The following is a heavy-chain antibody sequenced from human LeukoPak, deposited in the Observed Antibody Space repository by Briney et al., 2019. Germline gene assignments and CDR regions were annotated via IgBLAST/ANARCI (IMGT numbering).Heavy chain of an antibody. D-gene: IGHD2-15*01. J-gene: IGHJ6*02. V-gene: IGHV3-33*01. CDR2: IWYDGSNK. CDR3: ARSKVVVAATRVYYYGMDV. CDR1: GFTFSSYG. Sequence: GGSLRLSCAASGFTFSSYGMHWVRQAPGKGLEWVAVIWYDGSNKYYADSVKGRFTISRDNSKNTLYLQMNSLRAEDTAVYYCARSKVVVAATRVYYYGMDVWGQGTTVTVSS.